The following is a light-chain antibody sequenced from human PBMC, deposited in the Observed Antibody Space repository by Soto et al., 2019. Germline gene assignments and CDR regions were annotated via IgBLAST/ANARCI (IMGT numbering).Light chain of an antibody. J-gene: IGKJ1*01. V-gene: IGKV3-20*01. CDR3: QDSSTSPWP. Sequence: ELVLTQSPGTLSLSPGERATLSCRASQSVSNNYLAWYQQKPGQAPRLLIYATSFRATGIPDRFRGSGSGTALTITISSLEPEDSEVYYGQDSSTSPWPFGQGTKVDIK. CDR1: QSVSNNY. CDR2: ATS.